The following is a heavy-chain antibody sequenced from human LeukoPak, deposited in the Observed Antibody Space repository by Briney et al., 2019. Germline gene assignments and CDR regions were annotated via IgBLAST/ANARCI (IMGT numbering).Heavy chain of an antibody. CDR2: ISSSGSAI. Sequence: GGSLRLSCAASGFTFSSYEMTWVRQAPGKGLEWISYISSSGSAIYYADSVKGRFTISRDNAKNSLYLQMNSLKAEDTAVYYCARDYNFDYCGQGTLVTVSS. J-gene: IGHJ4*02. CDR3: ARDYNFDY. V-gene: IGHV3-48*03. CDR1: GFTFSSYE.